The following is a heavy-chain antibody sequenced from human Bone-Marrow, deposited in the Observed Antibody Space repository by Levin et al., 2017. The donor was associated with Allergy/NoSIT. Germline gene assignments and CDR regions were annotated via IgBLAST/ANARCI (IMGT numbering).Heavy chain of an antibody. V-gene: IGHV3-64D*06. D-gene: IGHD5-12*01. J-gene: IGHJ6*03. CDR3: VKVASGYDSSYYYYYMDV. Sequence: PGGSLRLSCSASGFTFSSYAMHWVRQAPGKGLEYVSAISSNGGSTYYADSVKGRFTISRDNSKNTLYLQMSSLRAEDTAVYYCVKVASGYDSSYYYYYMDVWGKGTTVTVSS. CDR1: GFTFSSYA. CDR2: ISSNGGST.